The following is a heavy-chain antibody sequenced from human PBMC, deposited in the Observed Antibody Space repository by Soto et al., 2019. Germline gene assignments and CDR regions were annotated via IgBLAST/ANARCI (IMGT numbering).Heavy chain of an antibody. J-gene: IGHJ4*02. CDR1: GGTLNNYA. CDR2: VITAFGPA. D-gene: IGHD6-25*01. CDR3: AAGGIWARLDN. Sequence: QVQLVQSVAEVTKPGSSLKVSCTASGGTLNNYAISWLRQAPGQGLDWMGGVITAFGPAIYAQKFQGRVSITADENTQTAHMDLSSLRSEDTGVYYCAAGGIWARLDNWGQGTLVIVSS. V-gene: IGHV1-69*01.